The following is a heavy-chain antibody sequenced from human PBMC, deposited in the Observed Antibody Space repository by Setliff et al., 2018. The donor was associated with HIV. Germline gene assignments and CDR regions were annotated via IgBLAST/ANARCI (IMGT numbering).Heavy chain of an antibody. V-gene: IGHV5-51*01. CDR3: TRQTREAPYYFDY. CDR2: IYPGDSDT. Sequence: PGESLNISCKGSGYSFSSYWIGWVRQMPGKGLEWMGIIYPGDSDTRYSPSIQGQVTISADKSINTAYLQWSSLQASDTAIYFCTRQTREAPYYFDYWGQGTLVTVSS. CDR1: GYSFSSYW. J-gene: IGHJ4*02.